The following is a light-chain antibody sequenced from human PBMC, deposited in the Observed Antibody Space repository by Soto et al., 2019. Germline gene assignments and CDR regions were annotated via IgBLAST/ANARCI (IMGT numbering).Light chain of an antibody. V-gene: IGKV3-11*01. J-gene: IGKJ3*01. Sequence: EIVLTQSPATLSLSPGERVTLSCRASQSVSSRLAWYQQKPGQAPRLLIYDASNRATGIPARFSGSGSGTDFTLTISSLEPEDFAVYYCQQRSNSFTFGPGTKVDIK. CDR3: QQRSNSFT. CDR2: DAS. CDR1: QSVSSR.